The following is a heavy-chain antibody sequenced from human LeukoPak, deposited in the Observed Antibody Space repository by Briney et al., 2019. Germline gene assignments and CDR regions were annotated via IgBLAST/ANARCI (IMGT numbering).Heavy chain of an antibody. Sequence: GGSLRLSCAASGFTFSSYAMHWVRQAPGKGLEWVAVISYDGSNKYYADSVKGRFTISRDNSKNTLYLQMNSLRAEDTAVYYCAKGGYWFDPWGQGTLVTVSS. CDR3: AKGGYWFDP. J-gene: IGHJ5*02. D-gene: IGHD3-22*01. CDR2: ISYDGSNK. CDR1: GFTFSSYA. V-gene: IGHV3-30-3*01.